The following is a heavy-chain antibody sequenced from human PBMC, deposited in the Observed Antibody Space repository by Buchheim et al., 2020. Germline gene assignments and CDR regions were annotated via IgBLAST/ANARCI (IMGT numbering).Heavy chain of an antibody. CDR1: GGSISSSSYY. CDR3: ARLVIERFGGTWRENYYYYYGMDV. CDR2: IYYSGST. V-gene: IGHV4-39*01. D-gene: IGHD3-16*01. J-gene: IGHJ6*02. Sequence: QLQLQESGPGLVKPSETLSLTCTVSGGSISSSSYYWGWIRQPPGKGLEWIGSIYYSGSTYYNPSLKSRVTISVDTSKNQFSLKLSSVTAADTAVYYCARLVIERFGGTWRENYYYYYGMDVWGQGTT.